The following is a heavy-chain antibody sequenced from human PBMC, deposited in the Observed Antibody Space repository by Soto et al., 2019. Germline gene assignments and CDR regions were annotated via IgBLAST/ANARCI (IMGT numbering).Heavy chain of an antibody. CDR2: IYHSGST. J-gene: IGHJ6*02. V-gene: IGHV4-59*01. CDR3: AREGLITGTTYYYYGMDV. CDR1: GGSISSYY. Sequence: SETLSLTCTVSGGSISSYYWSWIRQPPGKGLEWIGYIYHSGSTYYNPPLKSRVTISVDTSKNQFSLKLSSVTAADTAVYYCAREGLITGTTYYYYGMDVWGQGTTVTVSS. D-gene: IGHD1-7*01.